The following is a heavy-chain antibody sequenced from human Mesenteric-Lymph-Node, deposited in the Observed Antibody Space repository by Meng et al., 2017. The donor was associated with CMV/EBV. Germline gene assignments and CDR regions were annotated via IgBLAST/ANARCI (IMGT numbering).Heavy chain of an antibody. CDR2: ITSNSGTT. CDR3: ASYDFWIGYYIMRN. V-gene: IGHV3-48*04. Sequence: ETLSLTCAASGFTFSSYSMNWVRQAPGKGLEWVSGITSNSGTTYYADSVKGRFTISRDNAKNSLYPQMNNLRAEDTAVYYFASYDFWIGYYIMRNWGQGTLVTVSS. CDR1: GFTFSSYS. J-gene: IGHJ4*02. D-gene: IGHD3-3*01.